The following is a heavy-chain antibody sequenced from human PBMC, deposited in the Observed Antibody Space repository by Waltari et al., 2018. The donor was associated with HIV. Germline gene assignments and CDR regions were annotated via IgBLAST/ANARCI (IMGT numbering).Heavy chain of an antibody. Sequence: QLVEYGGGLVRPGESLRLSCAASGFIFKNYAMYWFRQAPGKGREWVACSTTKSNDIYYAPAVRGRFTISRDNINDLLFLEMNSLRDEDTAIYYCVRDGGSYSGWYDPWGQGTLVTVSS. V-gene: IGHV3-21*02. J-gene: IGHJ5*02. CDR2: STTKSNDI. D-gene: IGHD1-26*01. CDR1: GFIFKNYA. CDR3: VRDGGSYSGWYDP.